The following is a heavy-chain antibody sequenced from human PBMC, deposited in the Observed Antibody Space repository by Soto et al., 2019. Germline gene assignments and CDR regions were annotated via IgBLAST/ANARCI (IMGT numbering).Heavy chain of an antibody. J-gene: IGHJ5*02. V-gene: IGHV4-30-4*02. CDR3: ARAKAPLYSSSWYWFDP. D-gene: IGHD6-13*01. CDR2: IHNSGSP. Sequence: SDTLSLTCSVSGASIQYGGFFWSWIRQSPGKGLEWIGHIHNSGSPYNNPSLRSRVSISADTSMNQFSLKLSSVTAADTAVYYCARAKAPLYSSSWYWFDPWGQGTLVTVSS. CDR1: GASIQYGGFF.